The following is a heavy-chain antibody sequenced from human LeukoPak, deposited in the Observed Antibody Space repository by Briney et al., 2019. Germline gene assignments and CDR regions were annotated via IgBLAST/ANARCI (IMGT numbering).Heavy chain of an antibody. CDR2: IRYDGSNK. J-gene: IGHJ4*02. CDR1: GFTFSSYG. V-gene: IGHV3-30*02. CDR3: AKDRVVPAAFDY. Sequence: GGSLRLSCAASGFTFSSYGMHWVRQAPGKGLEWVAFIRYDGSNKYYADSVKGRFTISRDNSKNTLYLQMNSLRAEDTAVYYCAKDRVVPAAFDYWGQGTLVTVSS. D-gene: IGHD2-2*01.